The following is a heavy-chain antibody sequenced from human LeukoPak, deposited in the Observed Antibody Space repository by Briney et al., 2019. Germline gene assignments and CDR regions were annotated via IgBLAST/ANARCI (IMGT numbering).Heavy chain of an antibody. CDR2: IWPDGSIK. J-gene: IGHJ4*02. CDR1: GFPFSSYG. D-gene: IGHD5-12*01. V-gene: IGHV3-33*01. CDR3: AREDLMATIFDF. Sequence: GGSLRLSCTASGFPFSSYGMHWVRQGPGKGLVWVTVIWPDGSIKYYADSVTGRFTVSRDNSKNYLYLQMNSLRAADTAVYYCAREDLMATIFDFWRQGTLVIASS.